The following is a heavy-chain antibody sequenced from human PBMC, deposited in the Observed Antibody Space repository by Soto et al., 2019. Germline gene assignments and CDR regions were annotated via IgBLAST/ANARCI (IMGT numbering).Heavy chain of an antibody. CDR1: GFTVSSNY. CDR2: IYSGGST. V-gene: IGHV3-53*04. Sequence: GGSLRLSCAASGFTVSSNYMSWVRQAPGKGLEWVSVIYSGGSTYYADSVKGRFTISRHNSKNTLYLQMNSLRAEDTAVYYCARGGCSGGSCFLYYYYGMDVWGQGTTVTVSS. D-gene: IGHD2-15*01. J-gene: IGHJ6*02. CDR3: ARGGCSGGSCFLYYYYGMDV.